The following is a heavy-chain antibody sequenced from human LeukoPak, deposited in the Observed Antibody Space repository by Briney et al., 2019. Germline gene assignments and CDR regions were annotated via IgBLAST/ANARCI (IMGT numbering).Heavy chain of an antibody. J-gene: IGHJ4*02. D-gene: IGHD3-10*01. Sequence: PSQTLSLTCAVSGGSISSGGYSWSWIRQPPGKGLEWIGYIYHSGSTYYNPSLKSRVTISVDRSKNQFSLKLSSVTAADTAVYYCARLEDYGSLDYWGQGTLVTVSS. CDR1: GGSISSGGYS. CDR2: IYHSGST. V-gene: IGHV4-30-2*01. CDR3: ARLEDYGSLDY.